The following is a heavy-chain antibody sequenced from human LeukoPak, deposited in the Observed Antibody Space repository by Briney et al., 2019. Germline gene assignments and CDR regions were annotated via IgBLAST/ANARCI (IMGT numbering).Heavy chain of an antibody. CDR3: ARHYYGSGSYYPNWFDP. CDR2: IYYSGST. V-gene: IGHV4-39*01. CDR1: GGSISSSSYY. Sequence: SETLSLTCTVSGGSISSSSYYWGWIRQPPGKGLEWIGSIYYSGSTYYNPSLKSRVTISVDTSKNQFSLKLSSVTAADTAVYYCARHYYGSGSYYPNWFDPWGQGTLVTVSS. J-gene: IGHJ5*02. D-gene: IGHD3-10*01.